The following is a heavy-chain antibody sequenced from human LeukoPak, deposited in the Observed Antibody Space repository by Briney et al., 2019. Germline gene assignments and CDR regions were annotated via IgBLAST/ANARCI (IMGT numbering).Heavy chain of an antibody. CDR3: ARHSCTTSTCTGFYGMDV. Sequence: SETLSLTCTVSGGSISSSYHWGWIRQPPGKGLEWIANMFYSGNTYYNPALKSRVTTSVDTSKNQLSLKLSSVTAADTAVYYCARHSCTTSTCTGFYGMDVWGQGTSVTVSS. CDR2: MFYSGNT. CDR1: GGSISSSYH. D-gene: IGHD1-1*01. J-gene: IGHJ6*02. V-gene: IGHV4-39*01.